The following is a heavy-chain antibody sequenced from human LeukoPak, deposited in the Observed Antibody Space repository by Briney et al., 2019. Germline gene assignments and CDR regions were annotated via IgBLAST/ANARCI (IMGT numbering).Heavy chain of an antibody. CDR1: GDSITSGGYY. V-gene: IGHV4-31*03. Sequence: ASETLSLTCTVSGDSITSGGYYWSWIRQRPGKGLEWIGYIYKTGSTYYNPSLKSRVTMPVDTSRNQFSLKVNSATAADTAVYYCARDVLRWGQGTLVTVSS. CDR2: IYKTGST. CDR3: ARDVLR. J-gene: IGHJ4*02.